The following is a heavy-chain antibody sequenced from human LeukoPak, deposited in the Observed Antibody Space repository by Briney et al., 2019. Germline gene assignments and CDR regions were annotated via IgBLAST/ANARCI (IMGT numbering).Heavy chain of an antibody. CDR1: GGSISSSSYY. CDR3: ARDTDSSYPS. D-gene: IGHD6-19*01. Sequence: SETLSLTCTVSGGSISSSSYYWGWVRQPPGTGLEWIGSIYYSGSTYYNPSLKSRVTISVDTSKNQFSLKLSSVTAADTAVYYCARDTDSSYPSWGQGTLVTVSS. CDR2: IYYSGST. V-gene: IGHV4-39*07. J-gene: IGHJ5*02.